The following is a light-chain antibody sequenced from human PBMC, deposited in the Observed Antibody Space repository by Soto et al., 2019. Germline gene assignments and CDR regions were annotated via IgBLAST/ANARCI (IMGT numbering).Light chain of an antibody. V-gene: IGLV1-40*01. J-gene: IGLJ2*01. CDR1: SSNIGAGYD. CDR3: QSCDSSLSVV. CDR2: GNS. Sequence: QSVLTQPPSVSGAPGQRVTISCTGSSSNIGAGYDVHWYQQLPGTAPKLLIYGNSNRPSGLPDRFSGSKSGTSASLAITVLQAEDETDCYCQSCDSSLSVVFGGGTKLTLL.